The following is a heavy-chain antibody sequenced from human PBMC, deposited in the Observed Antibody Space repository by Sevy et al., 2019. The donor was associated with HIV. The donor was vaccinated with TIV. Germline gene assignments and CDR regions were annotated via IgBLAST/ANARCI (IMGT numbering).Heavy chain of an antibody. CDR2: IYTDGST. V-gene: IGHV3-53*01. D-gene: IGHD3-10*01. CDR1: GFTVSSNY. CDR3: ARIPYGNYWYFDL. J-gene: IGHJ2*01. Sequence: GGSLRLSCAVSGFTVSSNYMSWVRQAPGKGLEWVSVIYTDGSTFYADSLKGRFNISRDNSKNTLYLQMNSLRAEDTAVYYCARIPYGNYWYFDLWGRGTLVTVSS.